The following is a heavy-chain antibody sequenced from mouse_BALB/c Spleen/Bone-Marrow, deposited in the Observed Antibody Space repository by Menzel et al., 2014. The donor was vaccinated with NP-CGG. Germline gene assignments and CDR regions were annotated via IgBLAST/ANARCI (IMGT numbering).Heavy chain of an antibody. D-gene: IGHD1-2*01. CDR2: IFPGNGST. J-gene: IGHJ2*01. CDR1: GYTFTNYD. Sequence: VQLQQSGAELVKPGASVKLSCKASGYTFTNYDINWVRQRPEQGLEWIGWIFPGNGSTNYNEKFKGKATLTTDKSSSTAYMQLSRLTSEDPAVYFCARSNSISTATDYWGQGTTLTVSS. V-gene: IGHV1-77*01. CDR3: ARSNSISTATDY.